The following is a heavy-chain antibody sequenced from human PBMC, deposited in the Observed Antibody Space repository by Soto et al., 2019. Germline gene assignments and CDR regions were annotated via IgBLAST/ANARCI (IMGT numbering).Heavy chain of an antibody. CDR1: GGSFRDHY. Sequence: SETLPLTCAVYGGSFRDHYWSWIRQPQGKGLEWIGEINHSGSTNYNPSLKSRVTISVDTSKNQFSLKLSSVTAADTAVYYCARGYDSSGYYSGGYVDYWGQRMLVTVSS. CDR3: ARGYDSSGYYSGGYVDY. CDR2: INHSGST. J-gene: IGHJ4*02. V-gene: IGHV4-34*01. D-gene: IGHD3-22*01.